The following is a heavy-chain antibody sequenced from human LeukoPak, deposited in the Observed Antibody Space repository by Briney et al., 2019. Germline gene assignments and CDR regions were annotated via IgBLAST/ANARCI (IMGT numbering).Heavy chain of an antibody. CDR3: TKDYSSGWYGGIDY. Sequence: ESGRSLRLSCAASGFAFSNCGMHWVRQAPGKGLEWVAVITYDGNTKYYLDSVKGRFTISRDNSKNTLYLQMSSLRGEDTAVYYCTKDYSSGWYGGIDYWGQGALVTVSS. D-gene: IGHD6-19*01. J-gene: IGHJ4*02. V-gene: IGHV3-30*18. CDR2: ITYDGNTK. CDR1: GFAFSNCG.